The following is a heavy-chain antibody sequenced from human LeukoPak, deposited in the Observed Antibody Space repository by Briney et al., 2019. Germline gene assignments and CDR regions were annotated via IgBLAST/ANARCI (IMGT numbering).Heavy chain of an antibody. CDR3: AKYSGYGNYWYFDL. Sequence: SETLSLTCTVSGGPISSSSYYWGWIRQPPGKGLEWIGSIYYSGSTYYNPSLKSRVTISVDTSKNQFSLKLSSVTAADTAVYYCAKYSGYGNYWYFDLWGRGTLVTVSS. J-gene: IGHJ2*01. D-gene: IGHD5-12*01. CDR1: GGPISSSSYY. V-gene: IGHV4-39*07. CDR2: IYYSGST.